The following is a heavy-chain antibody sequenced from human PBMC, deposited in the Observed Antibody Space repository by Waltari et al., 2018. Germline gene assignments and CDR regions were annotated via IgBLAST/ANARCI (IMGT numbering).Heavy chain of an antibody. D-gene: IGHD5-12*01. V-gene: IGHV5-51*03. CDR2: VYPGDSDT. J-gene: IGHJ4*02. CDR3: ARSCSNSGCLYFDS. CDR1: GCIFTTYW. Sequence: VQLGRSGVEVKEPGESLRISCKGSGCIFTTYWIVWVRQMPGKGLEWLGIVYPGDSDTRYSPSFEGQVTISVDKSNNTAYLQWNSLTASDTALYYCARSCSNSGCLYFDSWGQGTVVTVSS.